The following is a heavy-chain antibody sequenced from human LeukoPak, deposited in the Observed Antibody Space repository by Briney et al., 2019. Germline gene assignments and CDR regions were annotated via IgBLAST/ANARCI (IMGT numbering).Heavy chain of an antibody. CDR3: ARTNYGDYPFDY. CDR2: IYNGGTT. J-gene: IGHJ4*02. V-gene: IGHV3-53*01. Sequence: GGSLRLSCAASGFIVSSNYMSWVRQAPGKGLEWVSVIYNGGTTQYADSVKGRFTISRDDSRSTLYLQVNSLRAEDTAVYYCARTNYGDYPFDYWGQGTLVTVSS. CDR1: GFIVSSNY. D-gene: IGHD4-17*01.